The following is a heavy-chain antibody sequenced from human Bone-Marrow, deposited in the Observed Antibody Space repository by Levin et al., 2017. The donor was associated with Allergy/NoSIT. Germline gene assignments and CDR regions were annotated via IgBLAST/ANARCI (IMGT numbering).Heavy chain of an antibody. Sequence: GGSLRLSCAASGFSFSSYSMNWVRQAPGKGLEWVSSISSSSSYINYADSLKGRFTISRDNAKNSLYLQMDSLRAEDTAVYYCARDWGRCSGGSCYQDCWGQGTLVTVSS. J-gene: IGHJ4*02. CDR1: GFSFSSYS. CDR3: ARDWGRCSGGSCYQDC. D-gene: IGHD2-15*01. CDR2: ISSSSSYI. V-gene: IGHV3-21*01.